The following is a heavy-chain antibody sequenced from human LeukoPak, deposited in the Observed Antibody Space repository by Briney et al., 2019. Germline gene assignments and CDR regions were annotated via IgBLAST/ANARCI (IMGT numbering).Heavy chain of an antibody. CDR1: GFTFSSYA. Sequence: GGSLRLSCAASGFTFSSYAMSWVRQAPGKGLEWVSAISGSGGSTYYADSVKGRFTISRDNSKNTLYLQMNSLRAEDTAVYYCAKNAATTISLGTDYYGMDVWGQGTTVTVSS. J-gene: IGHJ6*02. CDR2: ISGSGGST. V-gene: IGHV3-23*01. CDR3: AKNAATTISLGTDYYGMDV. D-gene: IGHD3-3*01.